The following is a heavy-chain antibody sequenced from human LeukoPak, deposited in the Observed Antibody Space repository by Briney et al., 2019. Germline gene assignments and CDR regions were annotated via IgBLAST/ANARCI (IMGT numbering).Heavy chain of an antibody. CDR1: GYSFTNCG. V-gene: IGHV1-18*01. CDR2: ISGFNGNA. J-gene: IGHJ4*02. CDR3: ARDERSAAAGSAYYLDS. Sequence: ASVKVSCKASGYSFTNCGISWVRQAPGQGLEWMGWISGFNGNANFAPKLQDRVTLTTDASTSTAYMELGSLRSDDTAVYYCARDERSAAAGSAYYLDSWGQGTLVTVSS. D-gene: IGHD6-13*01.